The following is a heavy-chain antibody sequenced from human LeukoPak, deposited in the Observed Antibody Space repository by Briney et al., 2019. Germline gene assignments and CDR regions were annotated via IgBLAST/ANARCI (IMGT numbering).Heavy chain of an antibody. V-gene: IGHV4-4*07. D-gene: IGHD3-22*01. CDR2: IYTSGST. Sequence: SETLSLTCTVSGGSISSYYWSWIRQPAGKGLEWIGRIYTSGSTNYNPSLKSRVTMSVDTSKNQFSLKLSSVTAADTAVYYCARDITAYDSSGYYYSLIDYWGQGTLVTVSS. CDR3: ARDITAYDSSGYYYSLIDY. CDR1: GGSISSYY. J-gene: IGHJ4*02.